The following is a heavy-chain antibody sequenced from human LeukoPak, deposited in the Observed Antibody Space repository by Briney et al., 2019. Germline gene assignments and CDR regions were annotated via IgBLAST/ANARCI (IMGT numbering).Heavy chain of an antibody. V-gene: IGHV1-69*13. D-gene: IGHD2-2*01. J-gene: IGHJ6*02. CDR1: GGTFSSYA. Sequence: EASVKVSCKASGGTFSSYAISWVRQAPGQGLEWMGGIIPIFGTANYAQKFQGRVTITADESTSTAYMELSSLRSEDTAVYYCARGGYCSSTSCPNYYYGMDVWGQGTTVTVSS. CDR3: ARGGYCSSTSCPNYYYGMDV. CDR2: IIPIFGTA.